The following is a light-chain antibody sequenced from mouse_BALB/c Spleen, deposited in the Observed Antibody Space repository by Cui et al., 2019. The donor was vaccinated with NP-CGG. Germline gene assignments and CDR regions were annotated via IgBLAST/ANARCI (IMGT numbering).Light chain of an antibody. Sequence: QAVLTQESALTTSPGETVTLTCRSSTGAVITSNYANWVQEKPDHLFTGLIGGTNNRAPGAPARFSGSLIGDKAALTITGAQTEDEAIYFCALWYSNHWVFGGGTKLTVL. CDR2: GTN. J-gene: IGLJ1*01. V-gene: IGLV1*01. CDR3: ALWYSNHWV. CDR1: TGAVITSNY.